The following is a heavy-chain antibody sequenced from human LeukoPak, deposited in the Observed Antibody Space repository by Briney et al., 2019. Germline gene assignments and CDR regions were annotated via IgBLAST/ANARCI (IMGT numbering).Heavy chain of an antibody. CDR3: ARGSSGWYRKSGDY. V-gene: IGHV3-48*03. CDR2: ISSSGSTI. Sequence: GGSLRLSCAASGFTFSSYEMNWVRQAPGKGLEWVSCISSSGSTIYYADSVKGRFTISRDNAKHSLYLQMNSRRAEDTAVYYCARGSSGWYRKSGDYWGQGTLVTVSS. J-gene: IGHJ4*02. CDR1: GFTFSSYE. D-gene: IGHD6-19*01.